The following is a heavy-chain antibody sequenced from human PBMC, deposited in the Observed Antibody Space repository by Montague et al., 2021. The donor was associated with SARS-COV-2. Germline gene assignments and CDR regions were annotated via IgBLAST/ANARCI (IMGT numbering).Heavy chain of an antibody. J-gene: IGHJ4*02. D-gene: IGHD6-13*01. CDR2: IYYRTKRYY. Sequence: CAISGDSVVGHRPGWEWHRYELQTRLEWLGRIYYRTKRYYDYAVSVKSRMTISPDTSKNQFSLQLSSVTPEDRAVYYCARDPRYSLSWSFDYWGQGTLVTVSS. CDR1: GDSVVGHRPG. CDR3: ARDPRYSLSWSFDY. V-gene: IGHV6-1*01.